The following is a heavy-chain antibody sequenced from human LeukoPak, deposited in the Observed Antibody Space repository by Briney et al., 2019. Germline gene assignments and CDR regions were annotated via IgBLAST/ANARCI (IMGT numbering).Heavy chain of an antibody. CDR1: GGTFSSYA. V-gene: IGHV1-69*05. D-gene: IGHD7-27*01. CDR2: IIPIFGTA. J-gene: IGHJ6*03. CDR3: ATAVNWELGYYYYYYMDV. Sequence: GASVQVSCKASGGTFSSYAISWVRQAPGQGLEWMGGIIPIFGTANYAQKFQGRVTITTDESTSTAYMELSSLRSEDTAVYYCATAVNWELGYYYYYYMDVWGKGTTVTVSS.